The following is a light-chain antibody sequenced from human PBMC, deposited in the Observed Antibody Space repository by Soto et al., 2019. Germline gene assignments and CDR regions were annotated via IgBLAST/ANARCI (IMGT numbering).Light chain of an antibody. CDR3: SSYTTCTTVI. Sequence: QSVLTQPASVSGSPGQPITISCTGTSSDIGNFNFVSWYKQHPGNAPELMIYEVSNRPSGVSNRFSGSKSGNTASLTISGLQSEDEADYYCSSYTTCTTVIFGGGTKLTVL. CDR2: EVS. J-gene: IGLJ2*01. V-gene: IGLV2-14*01. CDR1: SSDIGNFNF.